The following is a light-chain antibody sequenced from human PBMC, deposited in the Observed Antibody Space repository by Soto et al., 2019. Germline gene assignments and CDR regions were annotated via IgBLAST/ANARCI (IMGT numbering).Light chain of an antibody. CDR1: QSVSSY. J-gene: IGKJ4*01. Sequence: DIVLNQSPATLFSSPRDSATLSCRASQSVSSYLAWYQQKPGQAPRLLIYDASNTATGIPARFSGSGSGTDFTLTISSLEPEDFAVYYCQQRGTFGGGTKVDIK. CDR3: QQRGT. V-gene: IGKV3-11*01. CDR2: DAS.